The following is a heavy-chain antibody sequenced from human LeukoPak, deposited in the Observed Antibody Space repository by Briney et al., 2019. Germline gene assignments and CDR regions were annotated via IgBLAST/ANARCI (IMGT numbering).Heavy chain of an antibody. CDR2: VSGSGDIT. J-gene: IGHJ4*02. Sequence: GGSLRLSCAASGFTFSDYPMAWIRQAPGKGPQWVSAVSGSGDITIYVDSAKGRFTISRDNSKNTWSLQMNSLQAEDTALYYCAKELWEGSGYLDYWGQGILVTVSS. V-gene: IGHV3-23*01. D-gene: IGHD3-22*01. CDR3: AKELWEGSGYLDY. CDR1: GFTFSDYP.